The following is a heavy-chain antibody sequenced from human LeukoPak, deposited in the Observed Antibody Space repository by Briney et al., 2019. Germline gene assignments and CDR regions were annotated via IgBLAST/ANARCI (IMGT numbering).Heavy chain of an antibody. CDR3: ARDQTVAEMWFDP. Sequence: PGGSLRLSCEASGFTFSSYAMHWVRQAPGKGLEWVAVISYDGSNKYYADSVKGRFTISRDNSKNTLYLQMNSLRAEDTAVYYCARDQTVAEMWFDPWGQGTLVTVSS. D-gene: IGHD6-19*01. CDR2: ISYDGSNK. V-gene: IGHV3-30-3*01. J-gene: IGHJ5*02. CDR1: GFTFSSYA.